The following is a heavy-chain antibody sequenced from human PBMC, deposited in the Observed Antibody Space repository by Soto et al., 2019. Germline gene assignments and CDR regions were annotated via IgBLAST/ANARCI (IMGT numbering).Heavy chain of an antibody. V-gene: IGHV4-59*01. CDR3: ARFEREWLFTTYYYYMDV. CDR1: GGSISSYY. J-gene: IGHJ6*03. CDR2: ICYSGST. D-gene: IGHD3-3*01. Sequence: PSETLSLTCTVSGGSISSYYWSWIRQPPGEGLEWIGYICYSGSTNYNPSLKSRVTISVDTSKNQFSLKLSSVTAADTAVYYCARFEREWLFTTYYYYMDVWGKGTTVTVS.